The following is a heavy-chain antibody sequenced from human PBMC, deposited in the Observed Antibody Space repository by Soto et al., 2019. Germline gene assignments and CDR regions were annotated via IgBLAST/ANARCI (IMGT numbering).Heavy chain of an antibody. J-gene: IGHJ5*02. V-gene: IGHV4-39*01. D-gene: IGHD6-13*01. CDR2: IFYAGNT. CDR3: ARQAAAPGIDLWFDP. Sequence: QLQLQESGPGLVKPSETLSLTCNVSGGSISSSRSYWAWFRQPPGKELEWIANIFYAGNTNYNPSLKSRVTVSVDTPKNQFSLKLDSVTAADTAVYYCARQAAAPGIDLWFDPWGQGTLVTVSS. CDR1: GGSISSSRSY.